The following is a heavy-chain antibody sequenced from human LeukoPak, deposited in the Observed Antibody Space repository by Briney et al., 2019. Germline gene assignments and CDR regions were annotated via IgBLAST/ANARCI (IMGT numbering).Heavy chain of an antibody. CDR1: GFTFSNAW. D-gene: IGHD3-22*01. CDR2: INQDGSEK. J-gene: IGHJ4*02. Sequence: PGGSLRLSCATSGFTFSNAWLSWVRQAPGKGLERVANINQDGSEKYSVDSVKGRFTFSRDNAKNSLFLQMNSLRADDTAVYYCARDDSSGYYYFDNWGQGTLVTVSS. CDR3: ARDDSSGYYYFDN. V-gene: IGHV3-7*01.